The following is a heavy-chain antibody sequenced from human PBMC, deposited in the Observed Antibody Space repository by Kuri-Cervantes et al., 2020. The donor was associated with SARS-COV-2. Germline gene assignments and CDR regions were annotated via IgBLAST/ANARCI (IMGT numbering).Heavy chain of an antibody. D-gene: IGHD3-9*01. J-gene: IGHJ4*02. V-gene: IGHV1-3*01. CDR3: ARAPTLRYFDWLPHFDY. CDR1: GYTFTNYA. Sequence: ASVKVSCKASGYTFTNYAMHWVRQAPGQRLEWMGWSNAGNGNTNYAQKLQGRVTMTTDTSTSTAYMELRSLRSDDTAAYYCARAPTLRYFDWLPHFDYWGQGTLVTVSS. CDR2: SNAGNGNT.